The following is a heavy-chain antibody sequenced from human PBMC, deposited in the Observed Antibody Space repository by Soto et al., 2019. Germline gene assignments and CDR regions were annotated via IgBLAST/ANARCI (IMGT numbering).Heavy chain of an antibody. D-gene: IGHD3-10*01. J-gene: IGHJ3*02. Sequence: QVQLQESGPGLVKPSETLSLTCTVSGGSISSYYWSWIRQPPGKGLEWIGYIYYSGSTNYNPSLKSRFTISVDTSKNQFSLKLSSVTAADTAVYYCARLYYYGSGTYDAFDIWGQGTMVTVSS. CDR3: ARLYYYGSGTYDAFDI. CDR1: GGSISSYY. CDR2: IYYSGST. V-gene: IGHV4-59*08.